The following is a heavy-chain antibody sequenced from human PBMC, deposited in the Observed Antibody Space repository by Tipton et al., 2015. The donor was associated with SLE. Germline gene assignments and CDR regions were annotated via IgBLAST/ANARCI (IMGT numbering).Heavy chain of an antibody. J-gene: IGHJ6*02. CDR1: GRSISSGSSY. V-gene: IGHV4-61*09. D-gene: IGHD3-22*01. CDR3: ARVVVEGGPYYYRYGMDV. CDR2: VYRSGTT. Sequence: TLSLTCTVSGRSISSGSSYWSGVRQPAGKGLECIGHVYRSGTTNYNPSLKSRVTISIDTSKNQFFLKLDSVTAADTAVYYCARVVVEGGPYYYRYGMDVWGQGTTVTVCS.